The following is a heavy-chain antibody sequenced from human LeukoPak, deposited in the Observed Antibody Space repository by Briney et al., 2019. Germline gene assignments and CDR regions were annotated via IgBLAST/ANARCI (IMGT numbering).Heavy chain of an antibody. J-gene: IGHJ4*02. Sequence: SETLSLTCTVSGGSISSSSYYWGWIRQPPGKGLEWIGYIYYRGSTNYNPSLKSRVTISVDTSKNQFSLKLSSVTAADTAVYYCARASYLGGTYYYDSSGYYYGFYFDYWGQGTLLTVSS. D-gene: IGHD3-22*01. V-gene: IGHV4-61*05. CDR3: ARASYLGGTYYYDSSGYYYGFYFDY. CDR1: GGSISSSSYY. CDR2: IYYRGST.